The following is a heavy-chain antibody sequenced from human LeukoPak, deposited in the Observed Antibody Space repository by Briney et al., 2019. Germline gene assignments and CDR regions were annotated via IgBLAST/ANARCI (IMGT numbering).Heavy chain of an antibody. CDR1: GGTFSSYA. CDR3: ARDIDSYGPPYY. Sequence: SVKVSCKASGGTFSSYAISWVRQAPGQGLEWMGGIIPIFGTANYAQKFQGRVTITTDESTSTAYMELSSLRSEDTAVYYCARDIDSYGPPYYWGQGTLVTVSS. CDR2: IIPIFGTA. V-gene: IGHV1-69*05. D-gene: IGHD5-18*01. J-gene: IGHJ4*02.